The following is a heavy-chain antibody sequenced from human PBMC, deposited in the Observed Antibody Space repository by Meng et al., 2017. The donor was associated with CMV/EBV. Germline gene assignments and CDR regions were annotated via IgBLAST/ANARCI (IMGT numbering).Heavy chain of an antibody. CDR1: GGSFSGYC. J-gene: IGHJ4*02. Sequence: GSLRLSCAVYGGSFSGYCWSWIRQPPGKGLEWVAESNHSGSTNYNPSLKSRVSISVDTSKNQFSLKLSSVTAADTAVYYCASAGDYGGNSKYYFDYWGQGTLVTVSS. CDR3: ASAGDYGGNSKYYFDY. V-gene: IGHV4-34*01. CDR2: SNHSGST. D-gene: IGHD4-23*01.